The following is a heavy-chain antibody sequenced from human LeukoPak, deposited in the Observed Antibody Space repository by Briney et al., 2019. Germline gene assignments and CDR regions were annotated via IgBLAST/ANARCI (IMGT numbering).Heavy chain of an antibody. CDR2: ITWDGGTT. Sequence: GGSLRLSCAASGFTFDDYTMHWVRQAPGTGLEWVSLITWDGGTTYYADSVKGRFTISRDRSTNSLYLQMTNLRSEDTALYYCAKDLGSYYSNSYFRGFDSWGQGTLVTVSS. CDR1: GFTFDDYT. V-gene: IGHV3-43*01. CDR3: AKDLGSYYSNSYFRGFDS. D-gene: IGHD5-18*01. J-gene: IGHJ4*02.